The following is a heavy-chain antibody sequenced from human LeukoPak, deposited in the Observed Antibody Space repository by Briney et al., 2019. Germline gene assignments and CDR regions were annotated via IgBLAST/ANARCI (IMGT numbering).Heavy chain of an antibody. CDR1: GFTFGDYA. J-gene: IGHJ4*02. Sequence: GGSLRLSCTASGFTFGDYAMSWFRQAPGKGLEWVGIIRSKAYGGTTEYAASVKGRFTISRDDSKSIAYLQMNSLKTEDTAVYYCTRAPYSGSYYFSYWGQGTLVTVSS. V-gene: IGHV3-49*03. CDR3: TRAPYSGSYYFSY. CDR2: IRSKAYGGTT. D-gene: IGHD1-26*01.